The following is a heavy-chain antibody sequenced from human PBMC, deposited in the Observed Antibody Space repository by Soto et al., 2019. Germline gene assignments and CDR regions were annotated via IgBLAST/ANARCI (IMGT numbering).Heavy chain of an antibody. D-gene: IGHD5-18*01. CDR2: KWFDGSNE. CDR3: AKAIPVAMAPFDC. CDR1: GFPFNYG. V-gene: IGHV3-33*06. J-gene: IGHJ4*02. Sequence: GGSLTLSCEASGFPFNYGMHRVRQAPGKGQEWVAGKWFDGSNEYYADSVRGRFTISRDNSKNTLYLQMNSLRAEDTAVYYCAKAIPVAMAPFDCWGQGTLVTVSS.